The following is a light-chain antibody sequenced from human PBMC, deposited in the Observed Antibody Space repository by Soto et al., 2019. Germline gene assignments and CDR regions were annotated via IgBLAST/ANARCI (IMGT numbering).Light chain of an antibody. CDR1: SSNIGGNS. J-gene: IGLJ1*01. V-gene: IGLV1-51*01. CDR3: GSWDSSMSAYV. Sequence: QSVLTQPPSVSAAPGQKVTISCSGSSSNIGGNSVSWYQQLPGTAPKLLIYDDNKRPLGIPDRFSGSKSGTSATLGITGFQTGDEADYYCGSWDSSMSAYVFGNGTKVTVL. CDR2: DDN.